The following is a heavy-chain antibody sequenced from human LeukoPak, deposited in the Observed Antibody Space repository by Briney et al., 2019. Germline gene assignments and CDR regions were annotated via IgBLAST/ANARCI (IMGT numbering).Heavy chain of an antibody. CDR1: GFTFSNYG. Sequence: GRSLRLSCAASGFTFSNYGMHWVRQAPGKGLEWVALISFDESSEYYADSVKGRFGISRDNSKNTLYLQMNNARVDDTAVYYCAKEVGYGSPYFDYWGQGTLVTVSS. V-gene: IGHV3-30*18. D-gene: IGHD5-12*01. J-gene: IGHJ4*02. CDR2: ISFDESSE. CDR3: AKEVGYGSPYFDY.